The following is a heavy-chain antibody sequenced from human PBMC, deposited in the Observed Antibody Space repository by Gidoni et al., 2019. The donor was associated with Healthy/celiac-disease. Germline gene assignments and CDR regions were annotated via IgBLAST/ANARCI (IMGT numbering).Heavy chain of an antibody. J-gene: IGHJ4*02. CDR2: ISSSSSYI. D-gene: IGHD1-26*01. CDR1: GFTSSSYS. Sequence: EVQLVESGGGLVKPGGSLRLSCAASGFTSSSYSMNWVRQAPGKGLEWVSSISSSSSYIYYADSVKGRFTISRDNAKNSLYLQMNSLRAEDTAVYYCARSGSYYPTYDYWGQGTLVTVSS. CDR3: ARSGSYYPTYDY. V-gene: IGHV3-21*01.